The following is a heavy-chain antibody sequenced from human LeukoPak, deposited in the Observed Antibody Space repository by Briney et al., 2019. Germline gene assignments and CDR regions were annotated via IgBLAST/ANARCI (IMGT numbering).Heavy chain of an antibody. D-gene: IGHD3-10*01. CDR1: GGSFSGYY. V-gene: IGHV4-34*01. CDR2: INHSGST. J-gene: IGHJ4*02. CDR3: ARGLEWFGEFVRGREYYFDY. Sequence: SETLSLTCAVYGGSFSGYYWSWIRQPPGKGLEWIGEINHSGSTNYNPSLKSRVTISVDTSKNQFSLKLSSVTAADTAVYYCARGLEWFGEFVRGREYYFDYWGQGTLVTVSS.